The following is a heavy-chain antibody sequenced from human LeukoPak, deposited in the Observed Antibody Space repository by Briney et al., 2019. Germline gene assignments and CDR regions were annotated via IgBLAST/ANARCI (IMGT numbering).Heavy chain of an antibody. Sequence: PGGSLRLSCGASGFTLSSNWMTWVRQAPGRGLEGVASINQDGSVKYYVDSVKGRFTISRDNARNSLSLQMNSLGVEDTAVYFCARWGQTSGYYYVDNWGQGTLVTVSS. CDR3: ARWGQTSGYYYVDN. CDR1: GFTLSSNW. J-gene: IGHJ4*02. V-gene: IGHV3-7*01. D-gene: IGHD6-13*01. CDR2: INQDGSVK.